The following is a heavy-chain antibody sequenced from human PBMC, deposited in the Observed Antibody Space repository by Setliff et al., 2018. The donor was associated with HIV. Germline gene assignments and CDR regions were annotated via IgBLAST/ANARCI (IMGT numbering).Heavy chain of an antibody. CDR2: INHSGST. CDR3: ARFGPWWELRRFDY. Sequence: KSSETLSLTCAVYGGSFSGYYWSWIRQPPGKGLEWIGEINHSGSTNYNPSLKSRVTISVDTSKNQFSLKLSSVTAADTAVYYCARFGPWWELRRFDYWGQGTLVTVSS. V-gene: IGHV4-34*01. D-gene: IGHD1-26*01. J-gene: IGHJ4*02. CDR1: GGSFSGYY.